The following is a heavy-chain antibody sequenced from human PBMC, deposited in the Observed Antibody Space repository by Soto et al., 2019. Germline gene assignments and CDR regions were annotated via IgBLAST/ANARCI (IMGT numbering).Heavy chain of an antibody. D-gene: IGHD3-22*01. Sequence: SVKVSCKASGGTFSSYAISWVRQAPGQGLEWMGGIIPIFGTANYAQKFQGRVTITADESTSTAYMELSSLRSEDTAVYYCASGRSWYYYDSSGYPGVGWGQGTLVTVSS. V-gene: IGHV1-69*13. CDR1: GGTFSSYA. CDR2: IIPIFGTA. J-gene: IGHJ4*02. CDR3: ASGRSWYYYDSSGYPGVG.